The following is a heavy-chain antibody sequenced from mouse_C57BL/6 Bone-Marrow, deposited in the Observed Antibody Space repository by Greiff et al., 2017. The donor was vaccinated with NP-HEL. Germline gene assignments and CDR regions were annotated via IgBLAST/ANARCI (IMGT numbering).Heavy chain of an antibody. CDR2: ISSGGDYI. CDR3: TREGLRLDY. Sequence: EVMLVESGEGLVKPGGSLKLSCAASGFTFSSYAMSWVRQTPEKRLEWVAYISSGGDYIYYADTLKGRFTISRDNARNTLYLQMSSLKSEDTARYYCTREGLRLDYWGQGTTLTVSS. CDR1: GFTFSSYA. D-gene: IGHD2-4*01. J-gene: IGHJ2*01. V-gene: IGHV5-9-1*02.